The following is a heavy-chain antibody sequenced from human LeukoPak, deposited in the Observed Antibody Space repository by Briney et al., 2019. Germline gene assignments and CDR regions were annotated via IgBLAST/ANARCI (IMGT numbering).Heavy chain of an antibody. Sequence: GGSLRLSCAASGFTFSSYEMNWVRQAPGKGLEWVAFISYDGTHKYCADSVKGRFTVSRDNSKNTLYLQMNSLRAEDTALYYCARARSTVTTTGGGFDYWGQGTLVTVSS. CDR2: ISYDGTHK. CDR3: ARARSTVTTTGGGFDY. V-gene: IGHV3-30*04. D-gene: IGHD4-17*01. CDR1: GFTFSSYE. J-gene: IGHJ4*02.